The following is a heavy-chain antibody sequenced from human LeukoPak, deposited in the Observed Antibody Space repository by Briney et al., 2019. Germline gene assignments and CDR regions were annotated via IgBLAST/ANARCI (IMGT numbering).Heavy chain of an antibody. D-gene: IGHD5-12*01. Sequence: PGGSLRLSCAASGFTFSSYSMNWVRQAPGKGLEWVSSISSSSSYIYYADSVKGRFTITRDNAKNSLYLQMNSLRAEDTAVYYCARKGGGYYFDYWGQGTLVTVSS. V-gene: IGHV3-21*01. J-gene: IGHJ4*02. CDR2: ISSSSSYI. CDR3: ARKGGGYYFDY. CDR1: GFTFSSYS.